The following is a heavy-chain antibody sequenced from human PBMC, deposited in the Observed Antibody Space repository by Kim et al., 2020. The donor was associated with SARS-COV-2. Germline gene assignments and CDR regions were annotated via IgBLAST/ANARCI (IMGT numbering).Heavy chain of an antibody. J-gene: IGHJ6*02. CDR1: GGSFSGYY. CDR2: INHSGST. D-gene: IGHD2-15*01. CDR3: ARGPYCSGGSCYSPLYYYYGMDV. V-gene: IGHV4-34*01. Sequence: SETLSLTCAVYGGSFSGYYWSWIRQPPGKGLEWIGEINHSGSTNYNPSLKSRVTISVDTSKNQFSLKLSSVTAADTAVYYCARGPYCSGGSCYSPLYYYYGMDVWGQGTTVTVSS.